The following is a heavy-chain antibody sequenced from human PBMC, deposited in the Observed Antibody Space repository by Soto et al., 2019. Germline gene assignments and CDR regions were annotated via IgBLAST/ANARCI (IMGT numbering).Heavy chain of an antibody. Sequence: PSETLSLTCTVSGGSISSGGYYWSWIRQHPGKGLEWIGYIYYSGSTYYNPSLKSRVTISVDTSKNQFSLKLSSVTAADTAVYYCARVGAGVLRFLEWYPTHYYYYGMDVWGQGTTVTVSS. CDR3: ARVGAGVLRFLEWYPTHYYYYGMDV. J-gene: IGHJ6*02. D-gene: IGHD3-3*01. CDR2: IYYSGST. CDR1: GGSISSGGYY. V-gene: IGHV4-61*08.